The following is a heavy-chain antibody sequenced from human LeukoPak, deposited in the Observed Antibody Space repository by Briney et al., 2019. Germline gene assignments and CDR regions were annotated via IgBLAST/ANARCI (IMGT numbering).Heavy chain of an antibody. D-gene: IGHD5-18*01. CDR3: ARDRLGDTATVGGEFDY. CDR1: GGTFSSYD. V-gene: IGHV1-69*01. CDR2: IIPIFGTA. Sequence: SVKVSCKASGGTFSSYDISWVRQAPGQGLEWMGGIIPIFGTANYAQKFQGRVTITADESTSTAYMELSSLRSEDTAVYYCARDRLGDTATVGGEFDYWGQGTLVTVSS. J-gene: IGHJ4*02.